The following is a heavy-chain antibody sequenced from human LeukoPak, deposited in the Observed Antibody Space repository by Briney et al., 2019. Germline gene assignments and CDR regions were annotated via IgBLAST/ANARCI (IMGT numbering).Heavy chain of an antibody. CDR2: IIPIFGTA. D-gene: IGHD3-22*01. CDR1: GGTFSSYA. V-gene: IGHV1-69*05. Sequence: SVKVSCKASGGTFSSYAISWVRQAPGQGLEWMGGIIPIFGTANYAQKFQGRVTITTDESTSTAYMELSSLRSEDTAVYYCATRYYYDSSGYPDCSPGIDYWGQGTLVTVSS. CDR3: ATRYYYDSSGYPDCSPGIDY. J-gene: IGHJ4*02.